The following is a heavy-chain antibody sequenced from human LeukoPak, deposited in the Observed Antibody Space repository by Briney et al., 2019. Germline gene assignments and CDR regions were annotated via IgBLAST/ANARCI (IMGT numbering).Heavy chain of an antibody. Sequence: GGSLRLSCAASGFTFSSYAMSWVRQAPGKGLEWVSTISGSGSTTYYADSMKGRFTISRDNSKNTLYLQMNSLRAEDTAIYYCAKDGAWLRFDDWGQGTLVTVSS. CDR1: GFTFSSYA. D-gene: IGHD5-12*01. J-gene: IGHJ4*02. CDR2: ISGSGSTT. CDR3: AKDGAWLRFDD. V-gene: IGHV3-23*01.